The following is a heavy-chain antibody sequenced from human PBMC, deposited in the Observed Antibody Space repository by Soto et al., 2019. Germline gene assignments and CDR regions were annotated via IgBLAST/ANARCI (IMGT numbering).Heavy chain of an antibody. CDR2: ISYDGSNK. V-gene: IGHV3-30*18. CDR1: GFTFSSYG. Sequence: QVQLVESGGGVVQPGRSLRLSCAASGFTFSSYGMHWVRQAPGKGLEWVAVISYDGSNKYYADSVKGRFTISRDNSKNTLYLQMNSLRAEDTAVYYCAKDGGIAVAIDYWGQGTLVNVSS. D-gene: IGHD6-19*01. J-gene: IGHJ4*02. CDR3: AKDGGIAVAIDY.